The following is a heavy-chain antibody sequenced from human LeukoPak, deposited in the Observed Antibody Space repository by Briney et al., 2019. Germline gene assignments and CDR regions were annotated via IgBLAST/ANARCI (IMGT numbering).Heavy chain of an antibody. CDR3: AKSVLGYYGSGSRGYYYYGMDV. J-gene: IGHJ6*02. V-gene: IGHV3-30*02. CDR1: GFTFSSYG. CDR2: IWYDGSNK. Sequence: PGGSLRLSCAASGFTFSSYGMHWVRQAPGKGLEWVAVIWYDGSNKYYADSVKGRFTISRDNSKNTLYLQMNSLRAEDTAVYYCAKSVLGYYGSGSRGYYYYGMDVWGQGTTVTVSS. D-gene: IGHD3-10*01.